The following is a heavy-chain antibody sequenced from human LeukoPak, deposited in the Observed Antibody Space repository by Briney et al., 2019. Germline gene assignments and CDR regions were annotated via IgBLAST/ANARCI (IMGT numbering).Heavy chain of an antibody. CDR2: ISGSGGST. V-gene: IGHV3-23*01. Sequence: GGSLTLSCAASGFTFSSYAMSWVRQAPGKGLEWVSAISGSGGSTYYADSVKGRFTISRDNSKNTLYLQMNSLRAEDTAVYYCAKGEPGMIGEFEYGMDVWGQGTTVTVSS. J-gene: IGHJ6*02. CDR1: GFTFSSYA. CDR3: AKGEPGMIGEFEYGMDV. D-gene: IGHD3-10*02.